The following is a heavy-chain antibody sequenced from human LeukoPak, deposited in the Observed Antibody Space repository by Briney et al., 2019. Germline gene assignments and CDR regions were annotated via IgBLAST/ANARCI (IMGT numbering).Heavy chain of an antibody. Sequence: GGSLRLSCAVSGFTFSSYGMHWVRQAPGKGLEWVAVISYDGSNKYYADSVKGRFTISRDNSKNTLYLQMNSLRAEDTAVYYCAKESHYYDSGAFDIWGQGTMVTVSS. CDR2: ISYDGSNK. J-gene: IGHJ3*02. CDR3: AKESHYYDSGAFDI. CDR1: GFTFSSYG. V-gene: IGHV3-30*18. D-gene: IGHD3-22*01.